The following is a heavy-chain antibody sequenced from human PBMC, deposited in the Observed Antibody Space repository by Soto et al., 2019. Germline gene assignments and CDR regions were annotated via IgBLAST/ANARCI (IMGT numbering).Heavy chain of an antibody. Sequence: PGESLKISCKGSGYSFTSYWIGWVRQMPGKGLEWMGIIYPGDSDTRYSPSFQGQVTISADKSISTAYLQWSSLKASDTAIYYCARLGYCTGSSCTNWYFDLWGRGTLVTVSS. D-gene: IGHD2-8*02. CDR2: IYPGDSDT. CDR1: GYSFTSYW. V-gene: IGHV5-51*01. J-gene: IGHJ2*01. CDR3: ARLGYCTGSSCTNWYFDL.